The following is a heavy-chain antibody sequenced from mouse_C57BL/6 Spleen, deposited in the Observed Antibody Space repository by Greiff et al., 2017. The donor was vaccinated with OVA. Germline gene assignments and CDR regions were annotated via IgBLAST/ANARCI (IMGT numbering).Heavy chain of an antibody. Sequence: DVMLVESGGGLVKPGGSLKLSCAASGFTFSDYGMHWVRQAPEKGLEWVAYISSGSSTIYYADTVQGRFTISRDNAKNTLFLQMTSLRSEDTAMYYCAGGLRRQAMDYWGQGTSVTVSS. CDR1: GFTFSDYG. CDR3: AGGLRRQAMDY. D-gene: IGHD2-4*01. J-gene: IGHJ4*01. V-gene: IGHV5-17*01. CDR2: ISSGSSTI.